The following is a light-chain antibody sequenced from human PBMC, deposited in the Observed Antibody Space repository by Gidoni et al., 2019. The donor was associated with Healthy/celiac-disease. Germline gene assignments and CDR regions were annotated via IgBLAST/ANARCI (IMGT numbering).Light chain of an antibody. V-gene: IGKV4-1*01. CDR3: QQYYSTPLT. J-gene: IGKJ2*01. CDR2: WTS. Sequence: DIVMTRSPDSLAVSLGEGATINCKSSQSVLYSSNNKNYLAWYQQKPGQPPKLLIYWTSTRESRVPDRFSGSGSGTDFTLTSSSLQAEDVAVYYCQQYYSTPLTFGQGTKLEIK. CDR1: QSVLYSSNNKNY.